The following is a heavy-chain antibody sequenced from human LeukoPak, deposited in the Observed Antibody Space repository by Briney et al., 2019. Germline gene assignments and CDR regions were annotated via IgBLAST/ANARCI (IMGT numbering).Heavy chain of an antibody. J-gene: IGHJ6*03. D-gene: IGHD3-10*01. V-gene: IGHV1-2*02. CDR1: GYMFDVFY. CDR2: TNPNSGGT. CDR3: ARDKEDGSGRGLNYYYYYYYMDV. Sequence: ASLKVSCEGSGYMFDVFYMHWVRQAPGQGLEWMGWTNPNSGGTNYAQKFQGRVTMTRDTSISTAYMELSRLRSDDTAVYYCARDKEDGSGRGLNYYYYYYYMDVWGKGTTVTVSS.